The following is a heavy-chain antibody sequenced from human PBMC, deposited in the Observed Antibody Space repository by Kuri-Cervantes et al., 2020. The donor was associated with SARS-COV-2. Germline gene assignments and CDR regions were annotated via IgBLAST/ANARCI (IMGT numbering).Heavy chain of an antibody. V-gene: IGHV3-13*01. D-gene: IGHD3-3*01. J-gene: IGHJ4*02. Sequence: GESLKNSCAASGFTFSSYDMHWVRQATGKGLEWVSAIGTAGDTYYPGSVKGRFTISRENAKNSLYLQMNSLRAEDTAVYYCARRVRGEWLSQYYFDYWGRGTLVTVSS. CDR3: ARRVRGEWLSQYYFDY. CDR1: GFTFSSYD. CDR2: IGTAGDT.